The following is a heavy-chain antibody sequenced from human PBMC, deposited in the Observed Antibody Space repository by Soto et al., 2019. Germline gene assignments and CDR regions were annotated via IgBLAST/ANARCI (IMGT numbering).Heavy chain of an antibody. CDR2: VSYDGVNK. CDR3: AKDQLLWYGFDY. Sequence: QVQLEESGGGVVQPGRSLRLSCAASGFTFSSYAMHWVRQAPGKGLEWVAIVSYDGVNKYYADSVKGRFTISRDNSKNTLYLQMNSLRDEDTAVYSCAKDQLLWYGFDYWGQGTLVTVSS. CDR1: GFTFSSYA. D-gene: IGHD3-10*01. J-gene: IGHJ4*02. V-gene: IGHV3-30*18.